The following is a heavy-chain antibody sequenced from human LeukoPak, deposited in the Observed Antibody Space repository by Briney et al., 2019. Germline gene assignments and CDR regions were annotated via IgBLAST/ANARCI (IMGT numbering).Heavy chain of an antibody. J-gene: IGHJ4*02. D-gene: IGHD1-26*01. CDR2: ISCSSSYI. Sequence: GGSLRLSCAASGFTFSSYSMNWVRQAPGKGLEWVSSISCSSSYIYYADSVKGRFTISRDNAKNSLYLQMNSLRAEDTAVYYCAREPTMYSGSYLGFDYWGQGTLVTVSS. CDR3: AREPTMYSGSYLGFDY. CDR1: GFTFSSYS. V-gene: IGHV3-21*01.